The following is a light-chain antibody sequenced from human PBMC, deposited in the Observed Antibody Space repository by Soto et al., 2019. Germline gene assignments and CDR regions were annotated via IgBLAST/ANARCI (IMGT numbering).Light chain of an antibody. CDR1: QSISSW. CDR2: KAS. Sequence: DIQMTQSPSSVSASVGDRDTITCRASQSISSWLAWYQQKPGKAPKLLIYKASSLESGVPSRFSGSGSGTEFTLTISSLQPDDFATYYCQQYNSYPLTFGGGTKVDIK. CDR3: QQYNSYPLT. V-gene: IGKV1-5*03. J-gene: IGKJ4*01.